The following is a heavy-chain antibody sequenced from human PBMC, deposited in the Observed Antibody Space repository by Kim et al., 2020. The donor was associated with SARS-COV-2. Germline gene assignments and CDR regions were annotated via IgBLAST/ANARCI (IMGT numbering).Heavy chain of an antibody. D-gene: IGHD6-19*01. CDR2: ISFDGSNT. J-gene: IGHJ4*02. CDR3: ARRPIYASGRGYFDS. CDR1: GFTFTMYS. Sequence: GGSLRLSCAASGFTFTMYSMHWVRQAPGKGLEWVAFISFDGSNTDYADSVRGRFTGSGESSNNTVFLEMGMLRLEDTALYFGARRPIYASGRGYFDSWGAGPLVTVSS. V-gene: IGHV3-30*04.